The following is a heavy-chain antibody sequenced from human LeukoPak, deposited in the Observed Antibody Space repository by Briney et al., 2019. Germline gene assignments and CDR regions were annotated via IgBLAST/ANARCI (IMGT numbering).Heavy chain of an antibody. CDR2: ISDSGGST. CDR3: AKRGVVIRVILVGFHKEAYYFDS. D-gene: IGHD3-22*01. CDR1: GITLSNYG. Sequence: GGSLRLSCAVSGITLSNYGMSWVRQAPGKGLEWVAGISDSGGSTNYADSVKGRFTISRDNPKNTLYLQMNSLRVEDTVVYFCAKRGVVIRVILVGFHKEAYYFDSWGQGARVTVSS. J-gene: IGHJ4*02. V-gene: IGHV3-23*01.